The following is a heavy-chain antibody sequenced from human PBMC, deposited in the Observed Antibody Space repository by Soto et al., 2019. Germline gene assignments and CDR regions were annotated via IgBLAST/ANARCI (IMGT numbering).Heavy chain of an antibody. V-gene: IGHV4-39*01. CDR1: GGSISSSSYY. Sequence: QLQLQESGPGLMKPSETLSLTCTVSGGSISSSSYYWGWIRQPPGKGLEWIGSIYYSGSTYYTPSLKSRVTISVDTSKNQFSLKLISVTAADTAVYYCANTRGYGTLHYFDYWGQGTLVTVSS. CDR2: IYYSGST. D-gene: IGHD5-18*01. CDR3: ANTRGYGTLHYFDY. J-gene: IGHJ4*02.